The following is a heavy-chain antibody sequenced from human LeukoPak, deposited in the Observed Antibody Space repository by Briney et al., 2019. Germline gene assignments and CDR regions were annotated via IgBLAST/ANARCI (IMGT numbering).Heavy chain of an antibody. CDR1: GGSISSGDYY. CDR2: IYYNGST. D-gene: IGHD5-18*01. J-gene: IGHJ4*02. CDR3: ASLPTYRWIPFDY. Sequence: SETLSLTCTVSGGSISSGDYYWSWIRQPPGKGLEWIGYIYYNGSTYYNPSLKSRVTISVDTSKNQFSLKLSSVTAADTAVYYCASLPTYRWIPFDYWGQGTLVTVSP. V-gene: IGHV4-30-4*01.